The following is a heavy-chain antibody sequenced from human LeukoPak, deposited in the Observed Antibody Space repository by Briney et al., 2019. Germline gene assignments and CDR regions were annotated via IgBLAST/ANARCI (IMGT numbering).Heavy chain of an antibody. CDR1: GFTFSDHY. D-gene: IGHD6-19*01. CDR2: ISSSGIII. CDR3: ARDRITVAATETSFDY. V-gene: IGHV3-11*04. J-gene: IGHJ4*02. Sequence: GGSLRLSCAASGFTFSDHYMTWIRQAPGKGLEWVSYISSSGIIIYYADSVKGRFTISRDNAKNSLYLQMNSLRAEDTAVYYCARDRITVAATETSFDYWGQGTLVTVSS.